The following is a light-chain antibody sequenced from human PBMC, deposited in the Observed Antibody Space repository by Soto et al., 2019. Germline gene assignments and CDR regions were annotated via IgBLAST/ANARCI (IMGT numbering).Light chain of an antibody. J-gene: IGLJ1*01. Sequence: QSALTQPRSVSGSPGQSVIISCTGTSSDVGGYNYVSWYQQHPGKAPKLMIYDVSKRPSGVPDRFSGSKSGNTASLTISGLQAEDEADYYCCSYAGSYTLGAFGPGTKLTVL. CDR1: SSDVGGYNY. CDR2: DVS. CDR3: CSYAGSYTLGA. V-gene: IGLV2-11*01.